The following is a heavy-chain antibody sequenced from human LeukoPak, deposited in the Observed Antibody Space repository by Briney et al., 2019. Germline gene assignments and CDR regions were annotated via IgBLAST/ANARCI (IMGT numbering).Heavy chain of an antibody. J-gene: IGHJ1*01. Sequence: SETLSLTCAVSGGSISSSNWWSWVRQPPGKGLEWIGEIYHSGSTNYNPTLRSRVTISVDKSKNQFSLKLSSVTAADAAVYYCASPGSYYKRYFQHWGQGTLVTVSS. D-gene: IGHD3-10*01. CDR3: ASPGSYYKRYFQH. CDR1: GGSISSSNW. V-gene: IGHV4-4*02. CDR2: IYHSGST.